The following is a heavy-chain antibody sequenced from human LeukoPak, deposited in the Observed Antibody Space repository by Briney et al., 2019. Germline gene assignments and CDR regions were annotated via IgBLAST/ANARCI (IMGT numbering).Heavy chain of an antibody. CDR1: AGSISSYY. J-gene: IGHJ5*02. Sequence: SETLSFTCTGSAGSISSYYWSWIRHPPGNELEWIGYIYTSGSNNYNPALKSRVTISVDTSKNQFSLNLSSVTAADTAVYYCARHAYGYENWFDPWGQGTLVTVSS. D-gene: IGHD4-17*01. CDR2: IYTSGSN. CDR3: ARHAYGYENWFDP. V-gene: IGHV4-4*09.